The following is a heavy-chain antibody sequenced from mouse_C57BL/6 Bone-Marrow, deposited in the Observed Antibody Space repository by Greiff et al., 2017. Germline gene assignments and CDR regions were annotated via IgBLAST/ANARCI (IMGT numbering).Heavy chain of an antibody. CDR1: GYTFTRYW. CDR3: ASTVLAGGDCDV. V-gene: IGHV1-64*01. CDR2: IHPTSGSN. J-gene: IGHJ1*03. D-gene: IGHD1-1*01. Sequence: QVQLQQPGAELVKPGASVKLSCKASGYTFTRYWMHWVKQRPGQGLEWMGMIHPTSGSNNYNEKFKSKATLTVDKSSSTAYMQIRSLTSEDSSVYYCASTVLAGGDCDVWGTGTTVTVSS.